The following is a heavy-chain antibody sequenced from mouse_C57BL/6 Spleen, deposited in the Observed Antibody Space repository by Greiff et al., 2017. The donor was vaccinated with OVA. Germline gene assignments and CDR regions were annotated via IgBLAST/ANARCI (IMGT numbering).Heavy chain of an antibody. CDR2: FHPYNDDT. Sequence: LVESGAELVKPGASVKMSCKASGYTFTTYPIEWMKQNHGKSLEWIGNFHPYNDDTKYNEKFKGKATLTVEKSSSTVYLELSRLTSDDSAVYYCARGSDYSNYYYAMDYWGQGTSVTVSS. D-gene: IGHD2-5*01. V-gene: IGHV1-47*01. CDR3: ARGSDYSNYYYAMDY. J-gene: IGHJ4*01. CDR1: GYTFTTYP.